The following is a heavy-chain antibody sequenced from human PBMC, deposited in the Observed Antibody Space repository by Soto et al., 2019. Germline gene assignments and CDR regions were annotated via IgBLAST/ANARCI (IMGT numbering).Heavy chain of an antibody. CDR3: AREEMDLPHYYGMDV. CDR1: GFTFSSYW. V-gene: IGHV3-74*01. Sequence: PGGSLRLSCAASGFTFSSYWMHWVRQAPGKGLVWVSRINSDGSSTSYADSVKGRFTISRDNAKNTLYLQMNSLRAEDTAVYYYAREEMDLPHYYGMDVWGQGTTVTVSS. CDR2: INSDGSST. D-gene: IGHD2-8*01. J-gene: IGHJ6*02.